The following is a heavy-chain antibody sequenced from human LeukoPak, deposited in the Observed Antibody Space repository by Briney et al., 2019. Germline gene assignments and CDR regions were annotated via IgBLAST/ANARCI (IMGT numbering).Heavy chain of an antibody. CDR3: ARLRRDYGILTGYYFRYFDY. CDR1: GGSISSYY. J-gene: IGHJ4*02. V-gene: IGHV4-59*08. D-gene: IGHD3-9*01. CDR2: IYYSGST. Sequence: SETLSLTCTVSGGSISSYYWSWIRQPPGKGLEWIGYIYYSGSTNYNPSLKSRVTISVDTSKNPFSLKLSSVTAADTAVYYCARLRRDYGILTGYYFRYFDYWGQGTLVTVSS.